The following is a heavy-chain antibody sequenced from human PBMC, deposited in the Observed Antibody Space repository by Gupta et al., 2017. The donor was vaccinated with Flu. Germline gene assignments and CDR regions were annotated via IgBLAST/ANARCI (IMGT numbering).Heavy chain of an antibody. CDR1: GGSFSGYY. Sequence: QVQLQQWGAGLLKPSETLSLTCAVYGGSFSGYYWSWIRQPPGKGLEWIGEINHSGSTNYNPALKSRVTISVDTSKNKVSLKLSSVTAADTAVYYCARSASGIVGAYYFDYGGQGTLVTVSS. CDR2: INHSGST. D-gene: IGHD1-26*01. CDR3: ARSASGIVGAYYFDY. V-gene: IGHV4-34*01. J-gene: IGHJ4*02.